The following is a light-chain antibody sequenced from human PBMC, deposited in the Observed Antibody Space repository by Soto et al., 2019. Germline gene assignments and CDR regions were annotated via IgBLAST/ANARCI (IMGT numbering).Light chain of an antibody. CDR3: QQRSNWLT. Sequence: EIVLTQSPATLSLSPGERATLSCRASQGVSSYLAWYQQKPGQAPRLLIYDASNRATGIPARFSGSGSGTDFTLTISSLEPEAFAVYYCQQRSNWLTFGGGTKVEIK. CDR2: DAS. CDR1: QGVSSY. V-gene: IGKV3-11*01. J-gene: IGKJ4*01.